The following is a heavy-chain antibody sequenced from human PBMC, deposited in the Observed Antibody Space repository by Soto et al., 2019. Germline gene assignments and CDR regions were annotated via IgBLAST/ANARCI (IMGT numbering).Heavy chain of an antibody. Sequence: GVCMRLSCAPSGIPLCSYAMKWVRHAPGKGLGWFSSITGSGSSTYSADSVKGRFTISRDNSKNTLYLQMNSLRAEDTAVYYCAKGRGSGTYYFDYWGQGTLVTVSS. V-gene: IGHV3-23*01. CDR3: AKGRGSGTYYFDY. D-gene: IGHD6-19*01. J-gene: IGHJ4*02. CDR1: GIPLCSYA. CDR2: ITGSGSST.